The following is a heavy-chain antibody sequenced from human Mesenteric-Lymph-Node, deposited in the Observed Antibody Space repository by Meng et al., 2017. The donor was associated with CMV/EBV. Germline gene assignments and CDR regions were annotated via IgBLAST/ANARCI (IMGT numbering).Heavy chain of an antibody. Sequence: ASVKVSCKASGHSFTTYDINWVRQATGQGLEWMGWMNPNRGNTGYAQKFQGRVTITRNTSISTAYMELSSLRSEDTAVYYCARSPNSAVEELYYYGMDVWGQGTTVTVSS. J-gene: IGHJ6*02. CDR2: MNPNRGNT. D-gene: IGHD1-7*01. CDR3: ARSPNSAVEELYYYGMDV. CDR1: GHSFTTYD. V-gene: IGHV1-8*01.